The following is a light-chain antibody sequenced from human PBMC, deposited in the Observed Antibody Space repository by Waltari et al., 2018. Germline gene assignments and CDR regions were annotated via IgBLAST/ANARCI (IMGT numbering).Light chain of an antibody. V-gene: IGLV2-14*01. CDR1: SSDVGFYNY. Sequence: ALTQPASVSGSPGQSITISCYGTSSDVGFYNYVSWYQQHPGKAPKLIVYDVSERPSGVSDRFSGSKSGNTASLSISGLQAEDEAVYYCNSYTGSSSWVFGGGTKVTVL. CDR2: DVS. J-gene: IGLJ3*02. CDR3: NSYTGSSSWV.